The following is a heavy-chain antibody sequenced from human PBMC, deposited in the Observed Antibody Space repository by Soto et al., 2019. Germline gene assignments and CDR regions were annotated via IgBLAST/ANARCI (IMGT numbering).Heavy chain of an antibody. CDR1: GFPFRSHA. V-gene: IGHV3-23*01. CDR3: VNYKVPTTGYFDS. Sequence: PGWSQSLYYAASGFPFRSHAMSWVRQAPGKGLEWVSAISGSGGSTYYADSVKGRFTISRDNAKSTLYLQMNSLRAEDTAVYYCVNYKVPTTGYFDSWGQGTLVTVSS. D-gene: IGHD1-1*01. CDR2: ISGSGGST. J-gene: IGHJ4*02.